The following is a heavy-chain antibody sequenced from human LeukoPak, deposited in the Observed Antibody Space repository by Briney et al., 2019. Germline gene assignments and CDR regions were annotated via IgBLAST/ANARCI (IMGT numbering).Heavy chain of an antibody. D-gene: IGHD6-13*01. CDR1: GFTFSSYA. CDR2: ISGSGGST. J-gene: IGHJ4*02. Sequence: PGGSLRLSCAASGFTFSSYAMSWVRQAPGKGLEWVSAISGSGGSTYYADSVKGRFTISRDNSENTLYLQMNSLRAEDTAVYYCAIFSSSWYTFDYWGQGTLVTVSS. V-gene: IGHV3-23*01. CDR3: AIFSSSWYTFDY.